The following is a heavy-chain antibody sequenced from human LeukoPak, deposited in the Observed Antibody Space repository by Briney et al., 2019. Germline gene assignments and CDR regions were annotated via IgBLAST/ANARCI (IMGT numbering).Heavy chain of an antibody. CDR2: TYYSGST. V-gene: IGHV4-30-4*01. CDR1: GGSISSGDYY. J-gene: IGHJ5*02. Sequence: SETLSLICTVSGGSISSGDYYWSWIRQPPGKGLEWIGYTYYSGSTYYNPSLKSRATISVDTSKNQYSLKLTSVTAADTAVYYCARPYYYDSRIDPWGQGTLVTVSS. CDR3: ARPYYYDSRIDP. D-gene: IGHD3-22*01.